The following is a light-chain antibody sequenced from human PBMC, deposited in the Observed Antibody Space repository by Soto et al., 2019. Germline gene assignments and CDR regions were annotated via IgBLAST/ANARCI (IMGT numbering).Light chain of an antibody. CDR3: QQSYSTPPMYT. CDR2: AAS. Sequence: DIQMTQSPSSLSASVGDRVTITCRASQTISSHLTWYQQKPEKAPKLLIYAASSLQSGVPSRFSGSGSGTDCTLTISNLQPEDFATYYCQQSYSTPPMYTFGQGTKVDIK. V-gene: IGKV1-39*01. CDR1: QTISSH. J-gene: IGKJ2*01.